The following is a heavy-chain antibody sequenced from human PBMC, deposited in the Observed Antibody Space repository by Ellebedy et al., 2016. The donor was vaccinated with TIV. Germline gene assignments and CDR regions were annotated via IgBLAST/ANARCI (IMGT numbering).Heavy chain of an antibody. CDR2: IYTSGST. J-gene: IGHJ4*02. CDR3: ARGGLLSGDNGFDY. Sequence: SETLSLTXTVSGGSISSGSYYWSWIRQPAGKGLEWIGRIYTSGSTNYNPSLKSRVTMSVDTSKNQFSLKLSSVTAADTAVYYCARGGLLSGDNGFDYWGQGTLVTVSS. D-gene: IGHD4-17*01. CDR1: GGSISSGSYY. V-gene: IGHV4-61*02.